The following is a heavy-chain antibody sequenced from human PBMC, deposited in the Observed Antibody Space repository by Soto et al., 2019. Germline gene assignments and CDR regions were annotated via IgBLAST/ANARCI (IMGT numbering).Heavy chain of an antibody. V-gene: IGHV1-3*01. D-gene: IGHD6-19*01. Sequence: ASVKVSCKASGYTFTSYAMHWVRQAPGQRLEWMGWINAGNGNTKYSQKFQGRVTITRDTSASTAYMELSSLRSEDTAVYYCAREYSSGGWYYYMDVWGKGTTVTVSS. CDR2: INAGNGNT. J-gene: IGHJ6*03. CDR3: AREYSSGGWYYYMDV. CDR1: GYTFTSYA.